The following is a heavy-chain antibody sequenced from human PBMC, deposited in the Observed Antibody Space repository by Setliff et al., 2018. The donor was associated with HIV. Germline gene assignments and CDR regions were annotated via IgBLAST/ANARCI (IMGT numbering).Heavy chain of an antibody. J-gene: IGHJ6*02. CDR3: AREIGDYYDSSGYYPPTDYYYGMDV. V-gene: IGHV4-31*03. CDR1: GGSISSGGFY. D-gene: IGHD3-22*01. CDR2: IYNTGST. Sequence: LSLTCTVTGGSISSGGFYWTWIRQHPGKGLEWIGYIYNTGSTYHSPSLESRVTISIDTSKNQFSLKLSSVTAADTAAYYCAREIGDYYDSSGYYPPTDYYYGMDVWGQGTTVTVSS.